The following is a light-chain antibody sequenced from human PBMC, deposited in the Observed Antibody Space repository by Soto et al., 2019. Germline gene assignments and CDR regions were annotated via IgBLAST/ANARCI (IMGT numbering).Light chain of an antibody. Sequence: EVVMTQSPATLSVSPGERATLSCRANQTISSNLAWYQQKPGQAPRLLIYGASTRATGIPDRFSGSGSGTDFTLTISRLEPEDFAVYYCQQYGSSSTFGQGTRLEIK. V-gene: IGKV3-20*01. CDR2: GAS. CDR3: QQYGSSST. J-gene: IGKJ5*01. CDR1: QTISSN.